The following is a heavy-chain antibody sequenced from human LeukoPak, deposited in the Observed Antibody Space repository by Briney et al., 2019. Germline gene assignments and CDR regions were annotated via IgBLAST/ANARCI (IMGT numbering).Heavy chain of an antibody. CDR3: ALDYVRGLAFDI. Sequence: ASVKVSCKASGYTFTSYYMHWVRQAPGQGLEWMGIINPSGGSTSYAQKFQGRVTMTRDTSTSTVYMELSSLRSEDTAVYYCALDYVRGLAFDIWGQGTMVTVSS. V-gene: IGHV1-46*01. D-gene: IGHD4-17*01. CDR2: INPSGGST. CDR1: GYTFTSYY. J-gene: IGHJ3*02.